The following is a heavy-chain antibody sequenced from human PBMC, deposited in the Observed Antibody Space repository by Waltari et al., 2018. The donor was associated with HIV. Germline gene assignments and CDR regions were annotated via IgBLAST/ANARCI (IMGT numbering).Heavy chain of an antibody. J-gene: IGHJ4*02. D-gene: IGHD2-15*01. V-gene: IGHV4-34*01. CDR1: GGSFSGYY. Sequence: QVHLQQSGAGLLKPSETLSLTCTVSGGSFSGYYWSWIRQPPGQGLEWIGEVNHIGNINYNPSLKSQLIISVDTSKRQFSLRLKSVTAADTAVYYCSREGYGGNPANNFDFWGQGTLVSVSS. CDR3: SREGYGGNPANNFDF. CDR2: VNHIGNI.